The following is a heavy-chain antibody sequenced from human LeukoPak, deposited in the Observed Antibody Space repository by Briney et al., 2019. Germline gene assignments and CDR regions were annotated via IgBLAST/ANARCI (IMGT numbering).Heavy chain of an antibody. J-gene: IGHJ4*01. CDR3: TRDQLN. CDR2: ISAYNGNT. CDR1: GYTFTSYG. V-gene: IGHV1-18*01. Sequence: GASVKVSCKASGYTFTSYGISWVRQAPAQGLEWMGWISAYNGNTNYTQKLQGRVTMTTDTSTRTVYMELRSLRSDGTAIYYCTRDQLNWGQGTLVTVSS. D-gene: IGHD1-1*01.